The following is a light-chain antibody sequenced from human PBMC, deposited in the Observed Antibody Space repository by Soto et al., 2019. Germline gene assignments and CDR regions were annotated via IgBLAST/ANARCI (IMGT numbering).Light chain of an antibody. J-gene: IGKJ2*01. CDR2: WAS. CDR1: QSVLYSSNNKNY. CDR3: QQYYTVPYT. Sequence: DIVMTQSPDSLAVSLGERATINCKSSQSVLYSSNNKNYLAWFQQKPGQPPKLLIYWASTRDSGVPDRFSGSGSGTKFTLTISSLQAEDVAIYYCQQYYTVPYTFGQGTKLEIK. V-gene: IGKV4-1*01.